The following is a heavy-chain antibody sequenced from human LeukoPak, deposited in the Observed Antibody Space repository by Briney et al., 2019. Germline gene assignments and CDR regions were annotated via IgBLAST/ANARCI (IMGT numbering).Heavy chain of an antibody. D-gene: IGHD6-13*01. CDR2: IMPIFGAP. CDR3: ARCVGYTISWRLGWFDP. J-gene: IGHJ5*02. Sequence: SVKVSCKASGGTFSSFAISWVRQAPGQGLEWMGGIMPIFGAPNYAQKFQGRVTTTTDESTSTAYMELSSLRSEDTAVYYCARCVGYTISWRLGWFDPWGQGTLVTVSS. V-gene: IGHV1-69*05. CDR1: GGTFSSFA.